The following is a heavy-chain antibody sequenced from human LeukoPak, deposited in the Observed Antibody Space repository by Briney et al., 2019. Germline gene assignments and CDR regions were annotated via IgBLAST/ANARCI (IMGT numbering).Heavy chain of an antibody. V-gene: IGHV4-34*01. D-gene: IGHD2-8*01. J-gene: IGHJ4*02. CDR2: INHSGST. CDR3: IIVHDDLLGG. CDR1: GGSFSGYY. Sequence: SETLSLTCAVYGGSFSGYYWSWIRQPPGKGLEWIGEINHSGSTNYNPSLKSRVTISVDTSKNQFSLKLSSVTAADTAVYYCIIVHDDLLGGWGQGTLVTVSS.